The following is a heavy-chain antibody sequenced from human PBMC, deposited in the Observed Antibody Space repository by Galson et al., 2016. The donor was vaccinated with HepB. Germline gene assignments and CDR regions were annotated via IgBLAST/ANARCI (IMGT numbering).Heavy chain of an antibody. J-gene: IGHJ4*02. CDR3: ASAPAATESDY. CDR2: IKQDGSEK. V-gene: IGHV3-7*01. CDR1: GFTFSGYW. Sequence: SLRLSCAASGFTFSGYWMTWVQRAPGKGLEWVANIKQDGSEKNYVDSVKGRFTISRDNAKNLVYLQMNSLRAEDTAMYYCASAPAATESDYWGQGTLVTVSP. D-gene: IGHD6-25*01.